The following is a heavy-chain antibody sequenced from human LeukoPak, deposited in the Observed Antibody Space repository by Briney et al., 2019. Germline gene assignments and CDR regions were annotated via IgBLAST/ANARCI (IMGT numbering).Heavy chain of an antibody. CDR1: GFTFDDYA. J-gene: IGHJ4*02. CDR2: ISWNSGSI. Sequence: PGRSLRLSCAASGFTFDDYAMHWVRQAPGKGLEWVSGISWNSGSIGYADSVKGRFTISRDNAKNSLYLQMNSLRAEDMALYYCAKDSGSYYFDYWGQGTLVTVSS. V-gene: IGHV3-9*03. D-gene: IGHD1-26*01. CDR3: AKDSGSYYFDY.